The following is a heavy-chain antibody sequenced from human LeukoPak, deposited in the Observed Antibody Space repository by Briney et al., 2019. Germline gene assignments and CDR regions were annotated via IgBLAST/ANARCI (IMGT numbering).Heavy chain of an antibody. Sequence: GGSLRLSCAASGFTFSSYGMHWVRQAPGKGLEWVAVISYDGSNKYYADSVKGRFTISRDNSKNTLYLQMNSLRAEDTAVYYCAREASFWSGSHYYYYYMDVWGKGTTVTVSS. CDR3: AREASFWSGSHYYYYYMDV. D-gene: IGHD3-3*01. CDR1: GFTFSSYG. CDR2: ISYDGSNK. J-gene: IGHJ6*03. V-gene: IGHV3-30*03.